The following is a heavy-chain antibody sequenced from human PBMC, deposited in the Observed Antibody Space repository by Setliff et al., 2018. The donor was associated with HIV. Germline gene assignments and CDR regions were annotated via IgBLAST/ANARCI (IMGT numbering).Heavy chain of an antibody. V-gene: IGHV1-2*04. CDR1: GYTFTGYY. J-gene: IGHJ5*02. Sequence: ASVKVSCKASGYTFTGYYMHWVRQAPGQGLEWMGWINPNSGGTNYAQKFQGWVTMTRDTSKNQISLKLSSVTAADTAVYYCARDMMYHYDRSGSFGWFGPWGQGTQVTVSS. D-gene: IGHD3-22*01. CDR3: ARDMMYHYDRSGSFGWFGP. CDR2: INPNSGGT.